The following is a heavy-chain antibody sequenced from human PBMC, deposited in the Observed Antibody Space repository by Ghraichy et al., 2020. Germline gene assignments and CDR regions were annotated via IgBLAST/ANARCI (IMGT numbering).Heavy chain of an antibody. V-gene: IGHV3-7*03. CDR2: IKQDGSEK. J-gene: IGHJ5*02. CDR3: ARDLSGFS. CDR1: GFTFDNYW. Sequence: GGSLRLSCAASGFTFDNYWMSWVRQAPGKGLEWVANIKQDGSEKYYVDSVKGRFAVFRDNRRKSLYLQMNSLRVEDTAIYFCARDLSGFSWGQGTQVTVSS. D-gene: IGHD3-9*01.